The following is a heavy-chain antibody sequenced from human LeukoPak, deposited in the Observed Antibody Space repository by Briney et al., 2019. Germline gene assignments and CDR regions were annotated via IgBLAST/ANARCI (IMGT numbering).Heavy chain of an antibody. Sequence: GSLRLSCEGSAFIFSGHWMNWVRQTPGKGLEWVASIKEDGSERQYVDSVKGRFSISRDNTKGSLFLQLNSLRAEDTAVYYCARDISPQLVVDNWGQGTLVTVSS. CDR1: AFIFSGHW. CDR3: ARDISPQLVVDN. V-gene: IGHV3-7*03. J-gene: IGHJ4*02. CDR2: IKEDGSER. D-gene: IGHD6-6*01.